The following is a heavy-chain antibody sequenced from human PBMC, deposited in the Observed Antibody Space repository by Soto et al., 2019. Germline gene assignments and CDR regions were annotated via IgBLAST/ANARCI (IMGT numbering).Heavy chain of an antibody. D-gene: IGHD1-1*01. J-gene: IGHJ3*02. CDR3: AAGTPPSYAFDI. V-gene: IGHV4-59*08. CDR2: IYYSGST. Sequence: SETLSLTCTVSGGSISSYYWSWIRQPPGKGLEWIGYIYYSGSTNYNPSLKSRVTISVDTSKNQFSLKLSSVTAADTAVYYCAAGTPPSYAFDICGQGTMVTVSS. CDR1: GGSISSYY.